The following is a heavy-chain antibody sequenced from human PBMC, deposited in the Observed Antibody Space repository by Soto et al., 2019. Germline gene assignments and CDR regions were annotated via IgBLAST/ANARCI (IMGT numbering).Heavy chain of an antibody. D-gene: IGHD6-19*01. CDR3: ARAGSSGWYVY. V-gene: IGHV1-2*02. J-gene: IGHJ4*02. CDR1: GYTFTAYY. Sequence: GASVKVSCKASGYTFTAYYMHWVRQAPGQGLEWMGWINPNSGGTNYAQKFQGRVTMTRDTSIITAYMELSSLRSDDTAVYYCARAGSSGWYVYWGQGTLVTVSS. CDR2: INPNSGGT.